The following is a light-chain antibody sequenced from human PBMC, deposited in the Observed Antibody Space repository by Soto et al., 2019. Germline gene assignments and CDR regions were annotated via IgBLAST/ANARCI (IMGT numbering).Light chain of an antibody. Sequence: MTQSPLSLPVTLGQPASISCRSSQSLLHSDGRTYLSWFQQKPGQPPQLLIYEVSNRFFGVPDRLSGSGSGTDFTLKISRVEAEDVGVYYCMQSIQLPRTFGQGTKVDIK. CDR2: EVS. V-gene: IGKV2D-29*01. CDR3: MQSIQLPRT. CDR1: QSLLHSDGRTY. J-gene: IGKJ1*01.